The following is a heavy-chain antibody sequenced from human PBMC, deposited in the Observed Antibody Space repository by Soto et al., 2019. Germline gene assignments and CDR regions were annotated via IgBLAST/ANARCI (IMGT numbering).Heavy chain of an antibody. D-gene: IGHD1-1*01. J-gene: IGHJ4*02. CDR2: IYWDDDK. Sequence: QITLKESGPPRVKPTQTLTLTCTFSGFSLSARPVGVGWIRQPPGKALERLALIYWDDDKRYSPSLNGRLTITKDTSKNQVVLTMTNMDPVDTAMYYCAHSADLTGHWNGGFDYWGQGALVTVSS. V-gene: IGHV2-5*02. CDR1: GFSLSARPVG. CDR3: AHSADLTGHWNGGFDY.